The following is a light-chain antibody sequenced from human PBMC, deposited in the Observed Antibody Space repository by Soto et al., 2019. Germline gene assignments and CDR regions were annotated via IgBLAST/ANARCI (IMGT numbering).Light chain of an antibody. V-gene: IGKV1-39*01. CDR2: ASY. CDR1: QTIRGY. CDR3: QQSSSTPLT. J-gene: IGKJ4*01. Sequence: DLQLTQTPSSLSASVGDRVTITCRASQTIRGYVKWYQQQPGKAPKLLISASYDLQSGVPSRFSGSESGTDFTLTISSLQPEDFATYFCQQSSSTPLTFGGGTKVEIK.